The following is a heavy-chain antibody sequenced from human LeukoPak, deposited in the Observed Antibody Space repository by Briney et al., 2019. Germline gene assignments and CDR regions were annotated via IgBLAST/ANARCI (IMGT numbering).Heavy chain of an antibody. CDR1: GGSISSYY. CDR2: IYTSGST. CDR3: ARLRGSSTWFDY. D-gene: IGHD6-13*01. Sequence: SETLSLTCTVSGGSISSYYWTWIRQPAGKGLEWIGRIYTSGSTNYNPSLESRVTMSVDTSKNQFALKLSSVTAADTAVYYCARLRGSSTWFDYWGQGTLVTVSS. J-gene: IGHJ4*02. V-gene: IGHV4-4*07.